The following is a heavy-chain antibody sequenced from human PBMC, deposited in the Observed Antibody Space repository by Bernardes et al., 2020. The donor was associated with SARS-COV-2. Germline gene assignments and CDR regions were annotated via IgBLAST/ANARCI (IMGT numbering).Heavy chain of an antibody. V-gene: IGHV3-33*01. CDR3: ARDPMITFGGVIGSLWYYYGMDV. J-gene: IGHJ6*02. CDR2: IWYDGSNK. Sequence: GGSLRLSCAASGFTFSSYGMHWVRQAPGKGLEWVAVIWYDGSNKYYADSVKGRFTISRDNSKNTLYLQMNSLRAEDTAVYYCARDPMITFGGVIGSLWYYYGMDVWGQGTTVTVSS. D-gene: IGHD3-16*02. CDR1: GFTFSSYG.